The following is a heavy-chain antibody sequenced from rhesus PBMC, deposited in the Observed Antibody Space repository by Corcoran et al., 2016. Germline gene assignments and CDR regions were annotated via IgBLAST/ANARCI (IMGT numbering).Heavy chain of an antibody. CDR3: AKDMGYSWNDYYFDY. CDR2: SCWDGGST. D-gene: IGHD1-14*01. V-gene: IGHV3-201*01. CDR1: RFTFDDYA. J-gene: IGHJ4*01. Sequence: EVQLVESGGGVVQPGGSLRLSCAASRFTFDDYAMHWVRQVPGKGLEVVSGSCWDGGSTGYADSVKGRLTISRDNAKNSLYLQMDRLRAEDTALYYCAKDMGYSWNDYYFDYWGQGVLVTVSS.